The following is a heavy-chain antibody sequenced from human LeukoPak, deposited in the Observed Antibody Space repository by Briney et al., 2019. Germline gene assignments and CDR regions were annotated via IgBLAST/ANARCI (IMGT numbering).Heavy chain of an antibody. D-gene: IGHD4-17*01. Sequence: ASVTVSCKASGYTFTSYGISWVRQAPGQGLEWMGWISAYNGNTNYAQKFQGRVTMTRDMSTSTVYMELSSLRSEDTAVYYCARDTQTTVTGAFDIWGQGTMVTVSS. CDR2: ISAYNGNT. CDR1: GYTFTSYG. CDR3: ARDTQTTVTGAFDI. J-gene: IGHJ3*02. V-gene: IGHV1-18*01.